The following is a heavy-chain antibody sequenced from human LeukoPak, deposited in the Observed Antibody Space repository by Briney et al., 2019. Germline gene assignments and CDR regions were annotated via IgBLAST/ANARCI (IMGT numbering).Heavy chain of an antibody. V-gene: IGHV4-59*01. D-gene: IGHD6-13*01. CDR3: ARGGQLVLGYYFDY. J-gene: IGHJ4*02. Sequence: SSETLSLTCTVSGGSISSYYWSWIRQPPGKGLEWIGYIYYSGSTNYNPSLKSRVTISVDTSKNQFSLKLSSVTAADTAVYYCARGGQLVLGYYFDYWGQGTLVTVSS. CDR1: GGSISSYY. CDR2: IYYSGST.